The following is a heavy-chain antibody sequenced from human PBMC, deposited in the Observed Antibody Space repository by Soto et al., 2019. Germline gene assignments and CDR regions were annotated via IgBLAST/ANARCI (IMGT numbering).Heavy chain of an antibody. J-gene: IGHJ2*01. CDR2: IKQDGSQK. CDR3: ARRGWGRYFDL. CDR1: GFTFNNYW. Sequence: EVQLVESGGGLVQPGGSLRLSCAASGFTFNNYWMKWVRQAPGKGLEWVADIKQDGSQKNYVDSVRGRFTVSRDNANNSMYLQMSSLRAEDTAVYYCARRGWGRYFDLWGRGTLVTVSS. D-gene: IGHD2-21*02. V-gene: IGHV3-7*05.